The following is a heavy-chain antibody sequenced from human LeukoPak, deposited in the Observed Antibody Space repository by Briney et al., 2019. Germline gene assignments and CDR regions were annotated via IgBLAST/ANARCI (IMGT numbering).Heavy chain of an antibody. CDR3: ATVGLNYGLVY. D-gene: IGHD3-10*01. Sequence: GGSLRLSCGAPGFIFSRYWMTWVRQAPGKGLEWVAHIKEDGSEEYYVDSVKGRFTISRDNAKNSLYLQMNSLGAEDTAVYYCATVGLNYGLVYWGQGTLVTVSS. V-gene: IGHV3-7*01. CDR1: GFIFSRYW. CDR2: IKEDGSEE. J-gene: IGHJ4*02.